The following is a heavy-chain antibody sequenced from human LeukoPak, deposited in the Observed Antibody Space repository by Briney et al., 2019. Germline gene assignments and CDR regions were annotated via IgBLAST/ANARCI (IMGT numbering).Heavy chain of an antibody. CDR3: ARSYSDFWSGNVRYLLGY. D-gene: IGHD3-3*01. CDR1: GGTFSSYA. J-gene: IGHJ4*02. Sequence: SVKVSCKASGGTFSSYAISWVRQAPGQGLEWMGRIIPIFGTANYAQKFQGRVTISTDESTSTAYMELSSLRSEDTAVYYCARSYSDFWSGNVRYLLGYWGQGTLVTVSS. V-gene: IGHV1-69*05. CDR2: IIPIFGTA.